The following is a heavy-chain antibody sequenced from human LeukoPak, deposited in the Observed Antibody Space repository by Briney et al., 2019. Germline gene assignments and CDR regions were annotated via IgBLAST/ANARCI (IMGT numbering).Heavy chain of an antibody. Sequence: SETLSLTCAVYGGSFSGYYWSWIRQPPGKGVEWSGEITHSGGTNYNPSLKSRVTISEDMSKNQFSLRVSSVTAADTAVYYCARGYSTGPYPSDYWGQGTLVTVSS. CDR1: GGSFSGYY. CDR3: ARGYSTGPYPSDY. V-gene: IGHV4-34*01. D-gene: IGHD2-15*01. CDR2: ITHSGGT. J-gene: IGHJ4*02.